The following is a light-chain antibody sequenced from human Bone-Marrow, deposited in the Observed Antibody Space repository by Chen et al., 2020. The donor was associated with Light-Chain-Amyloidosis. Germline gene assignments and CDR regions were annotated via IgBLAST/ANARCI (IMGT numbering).Light chain of an antibody. Sequence: SYVLTQPSSVSVAPGQTATIACGGNNIGSTSVHWYQQTPGQAPLLFVYDDSDRPSGIPERLSGSNSGNTATLTISRVEAGDEADYYCQVWDRSSDRPVLGGGTKLTVL. CDR2: DDS. CDR3: QVWDRSSDRPV. V-gene: IGLV3-21*02. CDR1: NIGSTS. J-gene: IGLJ3*02.